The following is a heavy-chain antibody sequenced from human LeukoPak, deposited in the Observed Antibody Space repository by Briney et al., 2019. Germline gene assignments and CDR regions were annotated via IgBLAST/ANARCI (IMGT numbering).Heavy chain of an antibody. Sequence: GGSLRPSCAASGFTFDDYAMHWVRQAPGKGLEWVSGINWNSDRIGYADSVKGRFAISRDNAKNSLYLQMNSLRAEDTALYYCAKDSSSSPYYGMDVWGQGTTVTVSS. CDR3: AKDSSSSPYYGMDV. J-gene: IGHJ6*02. V-gene: IGHV3-9*01. D-gene: IGHD6-6*01. CDR1: GFTFDDYA. CDR2: INWNSDRI.